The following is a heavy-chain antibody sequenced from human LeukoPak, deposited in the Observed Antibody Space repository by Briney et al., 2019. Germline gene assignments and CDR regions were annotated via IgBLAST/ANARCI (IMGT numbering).Heavy chain of an antibody. CDR2: IYHSGST. J-gene: IGHJ3*02. Sequence: PSETLSLTCAVSGYSISSGYYWGWIRQPPGKGLEWIGSIYHSGSTYYNPSLKSRVTISVDTSKNQFSLKLSSVTAADTAVYYCASERGYDAFDIWGQGTMVTVSS. D-gene: IGHD1-1*01. CDR3: ASERGYDAFDI. CDR1: GYSISSGYY. V-gene: IGHV4-38-2*01.